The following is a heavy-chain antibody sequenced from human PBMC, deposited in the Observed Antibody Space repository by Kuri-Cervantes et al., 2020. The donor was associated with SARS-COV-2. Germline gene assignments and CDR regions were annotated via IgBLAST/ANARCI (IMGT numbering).Heavy chain of an antibody. V-gene: IGHV4-4*07. Sequence: SETLSLTCTVSGGSINSSYWSWIRQPAGKGLEWIGRIYTTGSTNYNPSLESRVTMSVDTSKNQFSLKLSSVTAADTAVYYCARETGEGWFDPWGQGTLVTVSS. CDR2: IYTTGST. CDR1: GGSINSSY. J-gene: IGHJ5*02. CDR3: ARETGEGWFDP. D-gene: IGHD7-27*01.